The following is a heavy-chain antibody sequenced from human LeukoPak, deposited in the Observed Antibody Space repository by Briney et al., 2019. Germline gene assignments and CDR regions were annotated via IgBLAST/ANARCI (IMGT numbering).Heavy chain of an antibody. J-gene: IGHJ6*02. CDR2: INAGNGNT. CDR3: ARERGIAAPPYYYYGMDV. V-gene: IGHV1-3*01. D-gene: IGHD6-13*01. Sequence: GASVKVSCKASGYTFTSYAMHWVRQAPGQRLEWMGWINAGNGNTKYSQKFQGRVTITRDTSASTAYMELSSLRSDDTAVYYCARERGIAAPPYYYYGMDVWGQGTTVTVSS. CDR1: GYTFTSYA.